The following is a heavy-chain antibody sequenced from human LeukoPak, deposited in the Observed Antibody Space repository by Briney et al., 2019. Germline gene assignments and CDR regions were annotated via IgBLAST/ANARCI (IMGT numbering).Heavy chain of an antibody. Sequence: TSSETLSLTCTVSGGSIISSSHYWGWIRQPPGKGLEWIGTISYSGSTYYNPSLKSRVTMSVDTSKNQFSLKLSSVTAADTAVYYWSRRGYDSRYYSYYMDVWGKGTTVTVSS. D-gene: IGHD5-12*01. CDR1: GGSIISSSHY. CDR2: ISYSGST. CDR3: SRRGYDSRYYSYYMDV. V-gene: IGHV4-39*01. J-gene: IGHJ6*03.